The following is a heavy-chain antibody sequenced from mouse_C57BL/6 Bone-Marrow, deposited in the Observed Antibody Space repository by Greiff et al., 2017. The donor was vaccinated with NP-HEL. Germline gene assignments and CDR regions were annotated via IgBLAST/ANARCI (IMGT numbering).Heavy chain of an antibody. CDR1: GFNIKNTY. Sequence: VQLQQSVAELVRPGASVKLSCTASGFNIKNTYMHWVKQRPEQGLEWIGRIDPANGNTKYAPKFQGKATMTADTSSNTAYLQLSSLTSEDTAIYYCATTDYYGSSYFDYWGQGTTLTVSS. CDR2: IDPANGNT. D-gene: IGHD1-1*01. CDR3: ATTDYYGSSYFDY. V-gene: IGHV14-3*01. J-gene: IGHJ2*01.